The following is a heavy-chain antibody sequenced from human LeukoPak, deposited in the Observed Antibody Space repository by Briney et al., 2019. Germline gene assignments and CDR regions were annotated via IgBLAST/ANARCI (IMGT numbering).Heavy chain of an antibody. J-gene: IGHJ4*02. D-gene: IGHD6-19*01. V-gene: IGHV3-23*01. CDR3: AKRDSIGGWVDY. Sequence: GGSMRLPSPASALTFSNYPMGWVRQPQGEGLQWDSIAGGSDGSTYYGDPVKGRFTISRDNSKDTLYLQMNSLRADDTAVYFCAKRDSIGGWVDYWGQGALVTVSS. CDR1: ALTFSNYP. CDR2: AGGSDGST.